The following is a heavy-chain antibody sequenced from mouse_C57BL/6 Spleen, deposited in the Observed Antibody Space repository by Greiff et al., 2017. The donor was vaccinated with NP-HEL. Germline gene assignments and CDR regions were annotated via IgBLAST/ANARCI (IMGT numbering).Heavy chain of an antibody. CDR3: AIYYYGSSYGFAY. J-gene: IGHJ3*01. CDR1: GYTFTSYW. V-gene: IGHV1-52*01. Sequence: QVQLQQPGAELVRPGSSVKLSCKASGYTFTSYWMHWVKQRPIQGLEWIGNIDPSDSETHYNQKFKDKATLTVNKSSSTAYMQLSSLTSEDSAVYYCAIYYYGSSYGFAYWGQGTLVTVSA. D-gene: IGHD1-1*01. CDR2: IDPSDSET.